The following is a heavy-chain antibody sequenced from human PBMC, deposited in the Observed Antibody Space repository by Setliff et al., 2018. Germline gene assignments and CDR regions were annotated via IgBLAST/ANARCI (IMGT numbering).Heavy chain of an antibody. V-gene: IGHV4-4*07. Sequence: PSETLSLTCSVSGGAVSGDYWTWIRRPAGKGLEWIGRVFVDGSTNYNPSLKSRVTMSVDTSKNQFSLKLTSVTAADTAIYYCARDTSSDWAAWFDPWSQGILVTVSS. J-gene: IGHJ5*02. D-gene: IGHD3-22*01. CDR3: ARDTSSDWAAWFDP. CDR1: GGAVSGDY. CDR2: VFVDGST.